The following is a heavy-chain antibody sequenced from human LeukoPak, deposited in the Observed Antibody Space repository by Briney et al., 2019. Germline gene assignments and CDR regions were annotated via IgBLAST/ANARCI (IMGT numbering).Heavy chain of an antibody. CDR1: GGSFSGYY. V-gene: IGHV4-34*01. D-gene: IGHD2-21*02. Sequence: NPSETLSLTCAVYGGSFSGYYWSWIRQPPGKGLEWIASIYYSGNTYYNPSLKSRVTISVDTSRNQFSLKLSSVTAADTAVYYCARGLGVTARTDDVFDIWGQGTMVTVSS. J-gene: IGHJ3*02. CDR3: ARGLGVTARTDDVFDI. CDR2: IYYSGNT.